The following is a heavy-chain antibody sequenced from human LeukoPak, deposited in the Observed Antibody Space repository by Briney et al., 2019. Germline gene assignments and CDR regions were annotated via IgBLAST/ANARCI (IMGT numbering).Heavy chain of an antibody. J-gene: IGHJ4*02. D-gene: IGHD6-13*01. V-gene: IGHV1-2*02. CDR3: ARAFGYGAAAGTFGY. Sequence: ASVKVSCKASGYTFTGYYMHWVRQAPGQGLEWMGWINPNSGGTNYAQKFQGRVTMTRDTSISTAYMELSRLRSDDTAVYYCARAFGYGAAAGTFGYWGQGTLGTVSS. CDR1: GYTFTGYY. CDR2: INPNSGGT.